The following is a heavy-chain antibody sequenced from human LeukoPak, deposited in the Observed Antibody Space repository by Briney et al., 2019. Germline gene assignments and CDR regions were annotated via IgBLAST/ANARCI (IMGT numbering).Heavy chain of an antibody. CDR2: IYYSGST. D-gene: IGHD2-2*01. V-gene: IGHV4-59*01. Sequence: SETLSLTCTVSGGSISSYYWSWIRQPPGKGLEWIGYIYYSGSTNYNPSLKSRVTISVDTSKNQFSLKPSSVTAADTAVYYCATHCSSTSCYSTRFDYWGQGTLVTVSS. J-gene: IGHJ4*02. CDR1: GGSISSYY. CDR3: ATHCSSTSCYSTRFDY.